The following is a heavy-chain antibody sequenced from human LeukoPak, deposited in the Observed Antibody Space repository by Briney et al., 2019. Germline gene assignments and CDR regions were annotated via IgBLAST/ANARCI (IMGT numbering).Heavy chain of an antibody. CDR1: GLTVINNY. D-gene: IGHD1-20*01. CDR3: ARVPITGGTIFFDY. Sequence: PGGSLRIFCAASGLTVINNYMSWVRQAPGKGLEWVSGIYSGGSPYYADSVRGRLTISRDKSKNTLFLQMNSLRADDTAVYYCARVPITGGTIFFDYWGQGTLVTVSS. CDR2: IYSGGSP. J-gene: IGHJ4*02. V-gene: IGHV3-53*01.